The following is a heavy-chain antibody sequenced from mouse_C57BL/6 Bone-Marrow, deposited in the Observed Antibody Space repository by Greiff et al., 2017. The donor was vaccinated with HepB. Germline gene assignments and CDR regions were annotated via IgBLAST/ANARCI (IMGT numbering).Heavy chain of an antibody. V-gene: IGHV2-2*01. Sequence: QVHVKQSGPGLVQPSQSLSITCTASGFSLTSYGVHWVRQSPGKGLEWLGVIWSGGSTDYNAAFISRLSISKDNSKSQVFFKMNSLQADDTAIYYCARNFLYYYGSSFYAMDYWGQGTSVTVSS. CDR1: GFSLTSYG. CDR3: ARNFLYYYGSSFYAMDY. D-gene: IGHD1-1*01. CDR2: IWSGGST. J-gene: IGHJ4*01.